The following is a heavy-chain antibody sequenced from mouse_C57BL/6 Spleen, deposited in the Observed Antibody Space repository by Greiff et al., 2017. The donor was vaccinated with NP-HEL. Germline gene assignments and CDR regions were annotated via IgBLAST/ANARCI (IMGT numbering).Heavy chain of an antibody. V-gene: IGHV1-64*01. D-gene: IGHD2-4*01. CDR3: ERDDYALDY. CDR2: IHPHSGST. J-gene: IGHJ2*01. CDR1: GYTFTSYW. Sequence: QVQLQQPGAELVKPGASVKLSCKASGYTFTSYWMHWVKQRPGHGLEWIGMIHPHSGSTNYNEKFKSKATLTVDKSSSTAYMQLSSLTAEDAAVYYCERDDYALDYWGQGTTLTVSS.